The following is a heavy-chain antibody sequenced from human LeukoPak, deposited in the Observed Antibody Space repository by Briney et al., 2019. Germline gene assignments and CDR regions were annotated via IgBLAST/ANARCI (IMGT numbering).Heavy chain of an antibody. V-gene: IGHV4-39*07. CDR3: ARGSANYYYYMDV. CDR1: GGSISSSNYH. D-gene: IGHD5-18*01. Sequence: SETLSLTCTVSGGSISSSNYHWGWIRQPPGKGLEWIGSIYYSGSTYYNPSLKSRVTISVDTSKNQFSLKLSSVTAADTAVYYCARGSANYYYYMDVWGKGTTVTISS. CDR2: IYYSGST. J-gene: IGHJ6*03.